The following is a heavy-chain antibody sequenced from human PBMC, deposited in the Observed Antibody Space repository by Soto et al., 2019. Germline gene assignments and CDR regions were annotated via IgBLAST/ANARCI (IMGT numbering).Heavy chain of an antibody. V-gene: IGHV3-30-3*01. CDR3: ARAVSAFDY. CDR1: GFTFSSYA. J-gene: IGHJ4*02. CDR2: ISYDGSNK. Sequence: QVQLVESGGGVVQPGRSLRLSCAASGFTFSSYAMHWVRQAPGKGLEWVAVISYDGSNKYYADSVKGRFTISRDNSKNTLYLQMNSPRAEDTAVYYCARAVSAFDYWGQGTLVTVSS. D-gene: IGHD6-25*01.